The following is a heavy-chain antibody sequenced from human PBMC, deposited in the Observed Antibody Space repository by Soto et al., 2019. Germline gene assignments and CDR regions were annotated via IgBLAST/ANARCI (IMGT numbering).Heavy chain of an antibody. V-gene: IGHV1-46*02. CDR2: IHPSGGGT. Sequence: ASVKVSCKPSGYTFNIYYLHWVRQAPGQALEWMGVIHPSGGGTTYAQKFLGRVTVTRDTSTSTVFMELSSLRSDDTAVYYCARGGHIAVVTASFDYWGQGTLVTVSS. D-gene: IGHD2-21*02. CDR3: ARGGHIAVVTASFDY. CDR1: GYTFNIYY. J-gene: IGHJ4*02.